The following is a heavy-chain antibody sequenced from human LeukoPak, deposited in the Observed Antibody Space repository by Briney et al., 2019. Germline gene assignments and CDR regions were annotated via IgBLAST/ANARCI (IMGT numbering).Heavy chain of an antibody. Sequence: ASVKVSCKASGYTFTSYYMHWVRQAPGQGLEWMGIINPSGGSTSYAQKFQGRVTMTRDTSTSTVYMELSSLRSEDTAVYYCARGGGQTTYCGGDCYYNYWGQGTLVTVSS. V-gene: IGHV1-46*01. J-gene: IGHJ4*02. CDR1: GYTFTSYY. CDR3: ARGGGQTTYCGGDCYYNY. CDR2: INPSGGST. D-gene: IGHD2-21*02.